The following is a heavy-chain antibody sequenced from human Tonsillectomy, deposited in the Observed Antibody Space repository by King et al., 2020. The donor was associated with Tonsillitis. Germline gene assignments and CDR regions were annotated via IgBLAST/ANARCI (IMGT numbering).Heavy chain of an antibody. D-gene: IGHD6-13*01. CDR2: ISGSGGST. CDR1: GFTFSRYA. V-gene: IGHV3-23*04. J-gene: IGHJ4*02. Sequence: VQLVESGGGLVQPGGSLRLSCAASGFTFSRYAMSWVRQAPGKGLQWVSVISGSGGSTYYADSVKGRFTISRDNSKNTLYLQMNSLRAEDTAVYYGANPLAAADKPGEYCFDYWGQGTLVTVSS. CDR3: ANPLAAADKPGEYCFDY.